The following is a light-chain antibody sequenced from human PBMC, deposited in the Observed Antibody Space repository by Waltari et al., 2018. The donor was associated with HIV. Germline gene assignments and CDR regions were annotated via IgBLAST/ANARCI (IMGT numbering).Light chain of an antibody. V-gene: IGLV1-44*01. J-gene: IGLJ1*01. Sequence: QSVLTQPPSASGTPGQRVTISCSGGSSNIGSNTVNWFQQLPGTPPKLRIYNNARRPSGVPDRFSGSKSGTSASLAISGLKSEDEADYYCAAWDDSLNGYVFGTGTKVTVL. CDR1: SSNIGSNT. CDR2: NNA. CDR3: AAWDDSLNGYV.